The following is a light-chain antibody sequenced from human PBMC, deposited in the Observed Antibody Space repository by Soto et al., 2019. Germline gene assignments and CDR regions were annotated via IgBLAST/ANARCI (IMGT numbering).Light chain of an antibody. CDR2: EVN. J-gene: IGLJ1*01. Sequence: SVLTQPASVSGSPRQSITISCTGASSDVGGYTYVSWYQQHPGKAPKLMIYEVNNRPSGVSNRFSGSKSGNTASLTISGLQAEDEADYYCSSYTSSSTLYVFGTGTRSPS. CDR1: SSDVGGYTY. V-gene: IGLV2-14*01. CDR3: SSYTSSSTLYV.